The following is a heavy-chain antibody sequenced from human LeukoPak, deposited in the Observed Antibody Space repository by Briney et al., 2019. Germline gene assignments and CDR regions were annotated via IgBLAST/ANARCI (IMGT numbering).Heavy chain of an antibody. CDR2: INHSGST. CDR1: GGSFSGYY. CDR3: ARVKIYYRGRGDAFDI. Sequence: ASETLSLTCAVYGGSFSGYYWSWIRQPPGKGLEWIGEINHSGSTNYNPSLKSRVTISVDTSKNQFSLKLSSVTAADTAVYYCARVKIYYRGRGDAFDIWGQGTMVTVSS. D-gene: IGHD3-10*01. J-gene: IGHJ3*02. V-gene: IGHV4-34*01.